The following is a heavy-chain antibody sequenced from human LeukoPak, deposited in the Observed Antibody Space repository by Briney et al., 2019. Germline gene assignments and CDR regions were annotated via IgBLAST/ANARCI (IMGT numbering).Heavy chain of an antibody. CDR1: GGTFSSYA. V-gene: IGHV1-69*13. D-gene: IGHD2-2*01. CDR2: IIPIFGTA. J-gene: IGHJ6*04. Sequence: SVKVSCKASGGTFSSYAISWVRQAPGQGLEWMGVIIPIFGTANYAQKFQGRVTITADESTSTAYMELSSLRSEDTAVYYCAMGLVVPAAAMRIYYYYGMDVWGKGTTVTVSS. CDR3: AMGLVVPAAAMRIYYYYGMDV.